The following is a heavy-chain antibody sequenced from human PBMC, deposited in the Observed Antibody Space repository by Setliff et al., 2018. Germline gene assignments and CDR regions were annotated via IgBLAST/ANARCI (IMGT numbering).Heavy chain of an antibody. CDR3: ARRVGGGLWTFDV. CDR2: INYSGKT. Sequence: SETLSLTCTVSGGSMSSGDYWWGWIRQPPGKGLEWIGSINYSGKTYYNPSLKSRATMSVDASKNQFSLKLNSVTAADAAIYYCARRVGGGLWTFDVWGQGIMVTVSS. D-gene: IGHD3-16*01. V-gene: IGHV4-39*01. J-gene: IGHJ3*01. CDR1: GGSMSSGDYW.